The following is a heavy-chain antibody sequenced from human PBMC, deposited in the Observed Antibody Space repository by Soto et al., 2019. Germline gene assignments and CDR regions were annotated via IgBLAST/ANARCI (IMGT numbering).Heavy chain of an antibody. CDR2: IYYSGST. J-gene: IGHJ4*02. CDR3: ARRTGSPYYFDY. Sequence: SETLSLTCTVSGGSIISSSYYWGWIRQPPGKGLEWIGSIYYSGSTYYNPSLKSRVTISVDTSKNQFSLKLSSVTAADTAVYYCARRTGSPYYFDYWGQGTLVTVSS. CDR1: GGSIISSSYY. V-gene: IGHV4-39*01.